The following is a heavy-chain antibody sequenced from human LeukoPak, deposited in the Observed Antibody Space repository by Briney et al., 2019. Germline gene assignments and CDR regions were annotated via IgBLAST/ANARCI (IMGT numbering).Heavy chain of an antibody. D-gene: IGHD6-19*01. CDR3: ARVPVIAVADPFDY. CDR2: IYHTGST. V-gene: IGHV4-4*02. CDR1: GGSICSTNW. J-gene: IGHJ4*02. Sequence: SETLSLTCAVSGGSICSTNWWSWVRQPPGKGLEWIGEIYHTGSTNYNPSLKSRVTISVDKSKNQFSLKLSSVTAADTAVYYCARVPVIAVADPFDYWGQGTLVTVSS.